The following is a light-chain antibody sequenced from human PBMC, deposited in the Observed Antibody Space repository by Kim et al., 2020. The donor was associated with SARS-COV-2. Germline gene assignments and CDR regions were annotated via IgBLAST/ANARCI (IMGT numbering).Light chain of an antibody. V-gene: IGKV1-5*03. CDR3: QQYNSSPST. J-gene: IGKJ4*02. CDR1: QSINSW. CDR2: KAS. Sequence: DVQMTQSPFTLSASVGDSVTITCRASQSINSWLAWYQQKPGKAPKLLLHKASILETGVPSRFSGSQSGTEFTLTISSLQPDDFAIYYCQQYNSSPSTFGRGTKLEI.